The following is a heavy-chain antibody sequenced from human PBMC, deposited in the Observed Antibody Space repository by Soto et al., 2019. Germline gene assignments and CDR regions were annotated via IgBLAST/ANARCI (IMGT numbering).Heavy chain of an antibody. D-gene: IGHD2-15*01. CDR1: GGTFSSYA. Sequence: QVQLVQSGAEVKKPGSSVKVSCKASGGTFSSYAISWVRQAPGQGLEWMGGIIPIFGTANYAQKFQGRVTITADESTSTVYMELSSLRSEDTAVYYCARAGYCSGGSCYSGWFDPWGQGTLVTVSS. CDR3: ARAGYCSGGSCYSGWFDP. J-gene: IGHJ5*02. CDR2: IIPIFGTA. V-gene: IGHV1-69*01.